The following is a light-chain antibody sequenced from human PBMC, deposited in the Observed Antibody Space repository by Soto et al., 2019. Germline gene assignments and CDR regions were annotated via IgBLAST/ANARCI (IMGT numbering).Light chain of an antibody. CDR1: ESVSGSY. CDR3: QQYGSSPLT. V-gene: IGKV3-20*01. CDR2: GAS. Sequence: DILLTQSQGTLSLSPGDRGTLSCRAIESVSGSYVAWYQQKPGQAPMLLIYGASSRATGTPDRFSGSGSGTQFTLTISRLEPEDFAVYFCQQYGSSPLTFGGGTTVEIK. J-gene: IGKJ4*01.